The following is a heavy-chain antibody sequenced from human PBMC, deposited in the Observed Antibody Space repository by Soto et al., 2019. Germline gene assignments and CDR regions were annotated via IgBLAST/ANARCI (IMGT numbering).Heavy chain of an antibody. J-gene: IGHJ4*02. CDR2: IYYSGST. CDR1: GGSISSGGYY. Sequence: SETLSLTCTVSGGSISSGGYYWSWIRQHPGKGLEWIGYIYYSGSTYYNPSLKSRVTISVDTSKNQFSLKLSSVTAADTAVYYCARGGYCSGGSCRNFDYWGQGTLVTVSS. CDR3: ARGGYCSGGSCRNFDY. V-gene: IGHV4-31*03. D-gene: IGHD2-15*01.